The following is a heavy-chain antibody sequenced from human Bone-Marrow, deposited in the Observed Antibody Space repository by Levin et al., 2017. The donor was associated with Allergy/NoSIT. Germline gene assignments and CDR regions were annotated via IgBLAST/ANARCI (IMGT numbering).Heavy chain of an antibody. Sequence: VASVKVSCKASGGTFSSYAISWVRQAPGQGLEWMGGIIPIFGTANYAQKFQGRVTITADESTSTAYMELSSLRSEDTAVYYCARDRDDILTGYYTRWFDPWGQGTLVTVSS. CDR3: ARDRDDILTGYYTRWFDP. V-gene: IGHV1-69*13. CDR2: IIPIFGTA. D-gene: IGHD3-9*01. CDR1: GGTFSSYA. J-gene: IGHJ5*02.